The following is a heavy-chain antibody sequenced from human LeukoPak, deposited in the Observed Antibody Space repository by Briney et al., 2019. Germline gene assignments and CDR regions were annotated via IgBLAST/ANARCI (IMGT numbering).Heavy chain of an antibody. CDR2: INHSGST. Sequence: SETLSLTCAVYGGSFSGYYWSWIRQPPGKGLEWIGEINHSGSTNYNPSLKSRVTISVDTSKNQFSLKLSSVTAADTAVYYCARGKSYDSSGYLGYWGQGTLVTVSS. CDR1: GGSFSGYY. J-gene: IGHJ4*02. CDR3: ARGKSYDSSGYLGY. D-gene: IGHD3-22*01. V-gene: IGHV4-34*01.